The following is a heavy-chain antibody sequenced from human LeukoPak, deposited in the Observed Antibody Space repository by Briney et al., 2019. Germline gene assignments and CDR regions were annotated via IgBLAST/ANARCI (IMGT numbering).Heavy chain of an antibody. Sequence: SQTLSLTCTVSGGSISSGDFYWSWIRQPPGKGLEWIGYIYYSGSTYYNPSLKSRVTISVDTSKNQFSLKLSSVTAADTAVYYCARLIVGATTDWYFDLWGRGTLVTVSS. CDR2: IYYSGST. D-gene: IGHD1-26*01. V-gene: IGHV4-30-4*01. J-gene: IGHJ2*01. CDR1: GGSISSGDFY. CDR3: ARLIVGATTDWYFDL.